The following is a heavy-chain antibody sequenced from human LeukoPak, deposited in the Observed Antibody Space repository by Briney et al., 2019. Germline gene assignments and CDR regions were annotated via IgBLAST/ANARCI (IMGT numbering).Heavy chain of an antibody. J-gene: IGHJ3*02. D-gene: IGHD6-19*01. CDR2: INAGNGNT. Sequence: ASVKVSCKASGYTFTSYAMHWVRQAPGQRLEWMGWINAGNGNTKYSQKFQGRVTITRDTSASTAYMELNSLRSEDTAVYYCARDAAVAGPDAFDIWGQGTMVTVSS. CDR3: ARDAAVAGPDAFDI. V-gene: IGHV1-3*01. CDR1: GYTFTSYA.